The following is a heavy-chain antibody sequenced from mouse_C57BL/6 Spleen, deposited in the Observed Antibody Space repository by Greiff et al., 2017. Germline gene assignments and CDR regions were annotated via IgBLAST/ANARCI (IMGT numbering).Heavy chain of an antibody. J-gene: IGHJ1*03. CDR2: IDPETGGT. D-gene: IGHD4-1*01. CDR1: GYTFTDYE. Sequence: QVQLQQSGAELVRPGASVTLSCKASGYTFTDYEMHWVKQTPVHGLEWIGAIDPETGGTAYNQKFKGKAILTADKSSSTAYMALRSLTSEDSAVYYCTRTGTRYFDVWGTGTTVTVSS. V-gene: IGHV1-15*01. CDR3: TRTGTRYFDV.